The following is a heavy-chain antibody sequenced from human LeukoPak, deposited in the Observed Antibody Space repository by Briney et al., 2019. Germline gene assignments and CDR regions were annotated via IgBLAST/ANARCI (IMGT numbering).Heavy chain of an antibody. CDR3: ARSYYDSSGYPKYFQH. CDR2: INPNSGGT. Sequence: ASVKVSCKASGYTFTGYYMHWVRQAPGQGLEWMGWINPNSGGTNYAQKFRGRVTMTRDTSISTAYMELSRLRSDDTAVYYCARSYYDSSGYPKYFQHWGQGTLVTVSS. D-gene: IGHD3-22*01. V-gene: IGHV1-2*02. J-gene: IGHJ1*01. CDR1: GYTFTGYY.